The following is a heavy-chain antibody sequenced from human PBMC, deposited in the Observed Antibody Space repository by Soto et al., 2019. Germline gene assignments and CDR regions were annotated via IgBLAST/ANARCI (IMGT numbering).Heavy chain of an antibody. J-gene: IGHJ3*02. D-gene: IGHD5-12*01. Sequence: GESLKISCKGSGYSFTSYWIGWVRQMPGKGLEWMGIIYPGDSDTRYSPSFQGQVTISADKSISTAYLQGSSLKASDTAMYYCARLDWLRREGDAFDIWGQGTMVTVSS. CDR1: GYSFTSYW. CDR2: IYPGDSDT. V-gene: IGHV5-51*01. CDR3: ARLDWLRREGDAFDI.